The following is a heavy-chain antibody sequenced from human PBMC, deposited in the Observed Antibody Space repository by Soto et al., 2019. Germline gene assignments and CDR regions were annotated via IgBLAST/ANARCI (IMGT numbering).Heavy chain of an antibody. D-gene: IGHD6-13*01. CDR1: GGSISPYY. CDR2: VYYSGNT. Sequence: SETLSLTCTVSGGSISPYYWSWIRQPPGKGLEWIGYVYYSGNTNYNPSLESRVTISVDTSRNRFSLNLTSATAADTAVYYCARKGAAASYAHYYMDVWGRGTEVTSP. CDR3: ARKGAAASYAHYYMDV. J-gene: IGHJ6*03. V-gene: IGHV4-59*01.